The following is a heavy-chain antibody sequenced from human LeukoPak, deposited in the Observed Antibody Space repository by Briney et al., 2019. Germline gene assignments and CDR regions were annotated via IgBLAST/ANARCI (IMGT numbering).Heavy chain of an antibody. J-gene: IGHJ4*02. Sequence: PGGSLRLSCAASGFIFTRYAMSWVRQAPGKGLEWVSAISGVGDATYYADSVKGRFSISRDNSKNTLYLQMYSLRAEDTAVYYCAKEDGIVGAKELDYWGQGTLVIVSS. V-gene: IGHV3-23*01. CDR3: AKEDGIVGAKELDY. D-gene: IGHD1-26*01. CDR2: ISGVGDAT. CDR1: GFIFTRYA.